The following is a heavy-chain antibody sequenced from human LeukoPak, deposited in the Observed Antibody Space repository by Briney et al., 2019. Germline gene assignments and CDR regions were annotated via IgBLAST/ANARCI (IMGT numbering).Heavy chain of an antibody. CDR2: IYYSGST. Sequence: SETLSLTCTVSGGSISSSSYYWGWVRQPPGKGPEWIGSIYYSGSTYYNPSLKSRVTISVDTSKNQFSLKLSPVTAADTAVYYCARSRAVTNYFDYWGQGTLVTVSS. CDR1: GGSISSSSYY. J-gene: IGHJ4*02. D-gene: IGHD4-17*01. CDR3: ARSRAVTNYFDY. V-gene: IGHV4-39*01.